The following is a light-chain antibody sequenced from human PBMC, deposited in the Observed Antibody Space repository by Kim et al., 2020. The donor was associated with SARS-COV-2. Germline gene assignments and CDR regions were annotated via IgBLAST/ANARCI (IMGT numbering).Light chain of an antibody. V-gene: IGLV3-25*03. CDR3: QSADSSGAWV. Sequence: SYELTQPPSVSASPGQTARIPCSGDALPKLYAYWYQQKPGQAPVQVIYKDSERPSGIPERFSGSSSGTTVTLTISGVQAEDEADYYCQSADSSGAWVFGGGTQLTVL. J-gene: IGLJ3*02. CDR1: ALPKLY. CDR2: KDS.